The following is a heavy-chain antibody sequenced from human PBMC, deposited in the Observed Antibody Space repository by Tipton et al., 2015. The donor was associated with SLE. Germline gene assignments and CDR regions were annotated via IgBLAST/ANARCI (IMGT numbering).Heavy chain of an antibody. CDR1: GFTFGDYG. D-gene: IGHD6-13*01. CDR2: INHYGTT. Sequence: LRLSCTTSGFTFGDYGVSWIRQPPGKGLEWLGEINHYGTTNYNPSLKSRVSLSVDTSKNQISLHLNSVTAADTAAYYCARREGASTWTMKYFFDYWGQGKLVTVSS. V-gene: IGHV4-34*01. CDR3: ARREGASTWTMKYFFDY. J-gene: IGHJ4*02.